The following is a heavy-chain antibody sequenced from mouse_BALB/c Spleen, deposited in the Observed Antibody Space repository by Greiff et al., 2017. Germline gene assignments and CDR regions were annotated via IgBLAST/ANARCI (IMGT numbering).Heavy chain of an antibody. CDR3: ARHDYNWYFDV. CDR1: GYTFTSYW. Sequence: VQLQQPGAELVKPGAPVKLSCKASGYTFTSYWMNWVKQRPGRGLEWIGRIDPSDSETHYNQKFKDKATLTVDKSSSTAYIQLSSLTSEDSAVYYCARHDYNWYFDVWGAGTTVTVSS. D-gene: IGHD2-4*01. J-gene: IGHJ1*01. V-gene: IGHV1-69*02. CDR2: IDPSDSET.